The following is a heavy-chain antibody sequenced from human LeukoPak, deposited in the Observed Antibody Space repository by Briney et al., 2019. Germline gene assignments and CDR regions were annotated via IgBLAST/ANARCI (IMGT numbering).Heavy chain of an antibody. Sequence: PGGSLRLSCAASGFIFNNNFMSWVRQVPGKGLEWLANIKQDGSEKTYVDSVKGRFTIFRDNAKNLLYLQMNSLRAEDTAVYYCAELGITMIGGVWGKGTTVTISS. CDR3: AELGITMIGGV. D-gene: IGHD3-10*02. J-gene: IGHJ6*04. CDR1: GFIFNNNF. V-gene: IGHV3-7*01. CDR2: IKQDGSEK.